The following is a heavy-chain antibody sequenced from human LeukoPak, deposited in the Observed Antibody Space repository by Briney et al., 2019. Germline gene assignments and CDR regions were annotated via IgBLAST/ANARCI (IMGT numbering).Heavy chain of an antibody. CDR3: ARAAGVEMATIDP. V-gene: IGHV1-2*02. D-gene: IGHD5-24*01. CDR1: GYTFTGYY. J-gene: IGHJ5*02. Sequence: GASVKVSCKASGYTFTGYYMHWVRQAPGQGLEWMGWINPNRGGTNYAQKFQGRVTMTRDTSISTAYMELSRLRSDDTAVYYCARAAGVEMATIDPWGQETLVTVSS. CDR2: INPNRGGT.